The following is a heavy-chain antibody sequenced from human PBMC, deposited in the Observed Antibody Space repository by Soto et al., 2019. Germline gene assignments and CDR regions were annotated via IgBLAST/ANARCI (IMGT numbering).Heavy chain of an antibody. Sequence: AGGSLRLSCAASGFTFSSYAMHWVRQAPGKGLEWVAVISYDGSNKYYADSVKGRFTISRDNSKNTLYLQMNSLRAEDTAVYYCARDQATIFGVVIPSFDYWGQGTLVTVSS. V-gene: IGHV3-30-3*01. J-gene: IGHJ4*02. D-gene: IGHD3-3*01. CDR2: ISYDGSNK. CDR3: ARDQATIFGVVIPSFDY. CDR1: GFTFSSYA.